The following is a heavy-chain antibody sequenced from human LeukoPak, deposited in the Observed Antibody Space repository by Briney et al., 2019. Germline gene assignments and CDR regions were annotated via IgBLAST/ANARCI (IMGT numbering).Heavy chain of an antibody. J-gene: IGHJ5*02. V-gene: IGHV3-21*01. CDR1: GFNLASYM. CDR2: ISSTGSYT. D-gene: IGHD1-1*01. Sequence: GTLRLSCAASGFNLASYMLNWVSQAPRKGLEWGSSISSTGSYTYYTDSVKGRFTISRDNPGNVFYLQMDSLRAEDTAVYYCKRVAKSGPTGWLDPWGQGNLVTVSS. CDR3: KRVAKSGPTGWLDP.